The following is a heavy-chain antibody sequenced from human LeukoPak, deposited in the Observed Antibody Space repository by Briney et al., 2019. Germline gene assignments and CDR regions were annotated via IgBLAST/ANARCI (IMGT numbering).Heavy chain of an antibody. J-gene: IGHJ4*02. CDR3: ARDINSDGYNRVVPLFDY. V-gene: IGHV1-69*01. Sequence: GASVKVSCKASGGTFSSYAISWVRQAPGQGLEWMGGLIPIFGTANYAQKFQGRVTITADESTSTAYMELSSLRSEDTAVYYCARDINSDGYNRVVPLFDYWGQGTLVTVSS. D-gene: IGHD5-24*01. CDR2: LIPIFGTA. CDR1: GGTFSSYA.